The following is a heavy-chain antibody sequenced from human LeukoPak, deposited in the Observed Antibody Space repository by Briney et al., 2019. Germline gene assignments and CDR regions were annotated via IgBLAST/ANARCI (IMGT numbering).Heavy chain of an antibody. CDR1: GYTLTELF. Sequence: ASVKVSCKVSGYTLTELFMHWVRQAPGKGLEWMGGFDPEDGETIYAQKFQGRVTMTEDTSTDTAYMELSSLRSEDTAVYYCATQRGYYGSGNNWFDPWGQGTLVTVSS. J-gene: IGHJ5*02. D-gene: IGHD3-10*01. CDR2: FDPEDGET. V-gene: IGHV1-24*01. CDR3: ATQRGYYGSGNNWFDP.